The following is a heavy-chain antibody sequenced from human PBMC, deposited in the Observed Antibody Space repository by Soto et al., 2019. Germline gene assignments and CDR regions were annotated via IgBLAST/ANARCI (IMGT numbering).Heavy chain of an antibody. CDR1: GGSISSGGYY. J-gene: IGHJ5*02. CDR2: IYYSGST. Sequence: SETLSLTCTVSGGSISSGGYYWSWIRQHPGKGLEWIGYIYYSGSTYYNPSLKSRVTISVDTSKNQFSLKLSSVTAADTAVYYCARDSFTMVRGVRHIRPEGLAFDPWGQGTLVTVSS. D-gene: IGHD3-10*01. V-gene: IGHV4-31*03. CDR3: ARDSFTMVRGVRHIRPEGLAFDP.